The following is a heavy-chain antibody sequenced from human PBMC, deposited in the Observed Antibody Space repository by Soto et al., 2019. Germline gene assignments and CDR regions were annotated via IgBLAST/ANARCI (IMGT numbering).Heavy chain of an antibody. V-gene: IGHV4-61*01. CDR3: ARTFTSTMVRGVMMYYFDY. Sequence: SETLSLTCTVSGGSVSSGNNYWSWIRQPPGKGLEWIGYIYYTGSTSYNPSLKSRVTISLDTSKNQFSLKLSSVTAADTAVYYCARTFTSTMVRGVMMYYFDYWGQGTLVTVSS. D-gene: IGHD3-10*01. CDR2: IYYTGST. CDR1: GGSVSSGNNY. J-gene: IGHJ4*02.